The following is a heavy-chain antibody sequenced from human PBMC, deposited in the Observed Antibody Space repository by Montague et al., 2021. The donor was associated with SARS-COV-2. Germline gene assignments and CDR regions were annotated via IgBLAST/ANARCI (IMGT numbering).Heavy chain of an antibody. Sequence: SLRLSCAAPGFTFSSYAMNWVRQAPGKGLEWVSAISGSGGTTYYXDSVKGRFTISRDNSKNTLYLQMTSLRAEDTAVYYCAKDLYYYDSTDYYYGFDYWGQGTLVTVSS. CDR3: AKDLYYYDSTDYYYGFDY. CDR2: ISGSGGTT. CDR1: GFTFSSYA. J-gene: IGHJ4*02. D-gene: IGHD3-22*01. V-gene: IGHV3-23*01.